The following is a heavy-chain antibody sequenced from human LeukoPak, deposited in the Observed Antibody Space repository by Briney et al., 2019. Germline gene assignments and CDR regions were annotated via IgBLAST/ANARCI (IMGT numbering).Heavy chain of an antibody. CDR2: IYYSGST. D-gene: IGHD6-19*01. J-gene: IGHJ5*02. V-gene: IGHV4-31*03. CDR3: ARGIAVAGHWFDP. Sequence: SQTLSLTCTVSGGSISSGGYYWSWIRQHPGKGLEWIGYIYYSGSTYYNPSLKSRVTISVDTSKNQFSLKLSSVTAADTAVYYCARGIAVAGHWFDPWGQGTLVTVSS. CDR1: GGSISSGGYY.